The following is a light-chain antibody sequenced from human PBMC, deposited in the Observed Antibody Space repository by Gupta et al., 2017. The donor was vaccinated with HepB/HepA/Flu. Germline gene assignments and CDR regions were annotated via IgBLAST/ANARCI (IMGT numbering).Light chain of an antibody. V-gene: IGLV4-69*01. CDR3: QTWGTGIHVV. CDR1: SGHSSYA. Sequence: QLVLTPSPSASASLGASVKLTCTLSSGHSSYAIAWHQQQPEKGPRYLMKLNIDGSHSKGDGIPDRFSGSCAGSARYLTISSRQAEDEADYYCQTWGTGIHVVFGGGTKLTVL. CDR2: LNIDGSH. J-gene: IGLJ2*01.